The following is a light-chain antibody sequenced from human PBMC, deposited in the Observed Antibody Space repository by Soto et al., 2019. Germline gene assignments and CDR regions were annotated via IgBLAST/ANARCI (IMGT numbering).Light chain of an antibody. J-gene: IGLJ1*01. CDR3: CSYAGDTTFFV. V-gene: IGLV2-23*02. Sequence: QSVLTQPASMSGSPGQSITISCTGTSSDVGSYYPVSWFQQHPGKAPKLIIYEVNKRPSGVSDRFSGSKSVNTASLTVSGLQAAYEAEYYCCSYAGDTTFFVFGTGTKLTVL. CDR1: SSDVGSYYP. CDR2: EVN.